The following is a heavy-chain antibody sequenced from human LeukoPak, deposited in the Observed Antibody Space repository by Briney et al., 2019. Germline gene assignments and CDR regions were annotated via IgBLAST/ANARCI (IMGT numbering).Heavy chain of an antibody. CDR2: IYYSGST. V-gene: IGHV4-59*08. J-gene: IGHJ4*02. D-gene: IGHD6-13*01. CDR1: GGSISSYY. Sequence: PSETLSLTCTVSGGSISSYYWSWIRQPPGKGLEWIGYIYYSGSTNYNPSLKSRVTISVDTSKNQFSLKLSSVTAADTAVYYCARRIAAAYLIDYWGQGTLVTVSS. CDR3: ARRIAAAYLIDY.